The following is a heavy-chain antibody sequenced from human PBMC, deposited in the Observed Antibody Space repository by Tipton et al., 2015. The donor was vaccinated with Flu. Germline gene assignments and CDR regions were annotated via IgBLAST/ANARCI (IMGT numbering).Heavy chain of an antibody. V-gene: IGHV3-30*02. J-gene: IGHJ6*02. D-gene: IGHD6-19*01. CDR3: AKDLAGMYYFYGMDV. CDR2: VRHDGSKT. Sequence: SQRLSCAASGFTFRDYGMHWVRQAPGEGLEWVAFVRHDGSKTYYADSVKVRFIISRDNSMNTMFLQLNSLRTEDTAVYCCAKDLAGMYYFYGMDVWGQGTTVTVSS. CDR1: GFTFRDYG.